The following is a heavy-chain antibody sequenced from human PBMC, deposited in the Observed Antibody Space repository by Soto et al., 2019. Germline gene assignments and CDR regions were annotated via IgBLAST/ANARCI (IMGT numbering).Heavy chain of an antibody. J-gene: IGHJ4*02. CDR1: GYSISTSTL. CDR3: ARREIQGPIDY. Sequence: SEAQSRTFRNSGYSISTSTLWGWIRQPPGKGLEWIGYIYYSGTTYYNPSLKSRVTMSVDTSKNQFSLKLTSVTAVDTAVYYCARREIQGPIDYWGQG. CDR2: IYYSGTT. D-gene: IGHD1-26*01. V-gene: IGHV4-28*01.